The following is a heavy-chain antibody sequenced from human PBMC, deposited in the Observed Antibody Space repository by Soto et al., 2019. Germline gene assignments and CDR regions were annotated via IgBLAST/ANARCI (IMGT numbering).Heavy chain of an antibody. CDR3: ARQGYCSSTSCYSLFDY. CDR2: IYYSGST. Sequence: SETLSLTCTVSGGSISSSSYYWGWIRQPPGKGLEWIGSIYYSGSTYYNPSLKSRVAISVDTSKNQFSLKLSSVTAADTAVYYCARQGYCSSTSCYSLFDYWGQGTLVTVSS. D-gene: IGHD2-2*01. V-gene: IGHV4-39*01. CDR1: GGSISSSSYY. J-gene: IGHJ4*02.